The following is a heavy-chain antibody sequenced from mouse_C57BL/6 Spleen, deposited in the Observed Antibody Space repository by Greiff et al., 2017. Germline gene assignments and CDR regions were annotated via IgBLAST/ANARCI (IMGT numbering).Heavy chain of an antibody. CDR3: ARSNSPLNAMGY. J-gene: IGHJ4*01. CDR1: GYSFTGYY. CDR2: IYPYNGVS. Sequence: EVQLQQSGPELVKPGASVKISCTASGYSFTGYYMHWVKQSPGNILDWIGYIYPYNGVSSYNQKFKGKATLTVDKSSSTAYMELSSLTSADSAVYDWARSNSPLNAMGYWGQGTSVTVSS. V-gene: IGHV1-31*01. D-gene: IGHD4-1*01.